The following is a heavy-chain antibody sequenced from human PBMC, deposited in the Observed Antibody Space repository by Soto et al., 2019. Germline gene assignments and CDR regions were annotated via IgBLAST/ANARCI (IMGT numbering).Heavy chain of an antibody. CDR3: AKVQSAGYYFDY. CDR2: ISCSGGST. V-gene: IGHV3-23*01. Sequence: GGSLRLSCAASGFTFSSYSMSWVRQAPGKGLEWVSSISCSGGSTYYADSVKGRFTISRDNTKNTLYLQMNSLRAEDTAVYYCAKVQSAGYYFDYWGQGTLVTVSS. CDR1: GFTFSSYS. J-gene: IGHJ4*02.